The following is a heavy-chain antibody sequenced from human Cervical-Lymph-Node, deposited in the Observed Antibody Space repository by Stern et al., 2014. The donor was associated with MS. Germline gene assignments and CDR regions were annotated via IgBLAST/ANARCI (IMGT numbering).Heavy chain of an antibody. V-gene: IGHV3-21*01. D-gene: IGHD6-19*01. J-gene: IGHJ5*02. CDR3: ATDSQWLVDH. CDR2: ISSGSTYI. Sequence: MQLVQSGGGLVKPGGSLRLSCAASGFTFSTYSMNWVRQAPGKGLEWVSSISSGSTYIYYADSVKGRFTISRDNAKNSLFLQMNSLRAEDTAVYYCATDSQWLVDHWGQGTLVTVSS. CDR1: GFTFSTYS.